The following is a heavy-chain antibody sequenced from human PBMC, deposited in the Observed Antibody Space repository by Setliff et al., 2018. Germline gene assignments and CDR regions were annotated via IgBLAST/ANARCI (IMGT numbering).Heavy chain of an antibody. CDR3: TSSIVVVPATRPHMDV. CDR1: GITFSSFW. CDR2: IKLYGSEE. D-gene: IGHD2-2*01. Sequence: GGSLRLSCGVSGITFSSFWMSCVRQAPGKGLELVANIKLYGSEEYYVDSMKGRFTISRDNAKNSLFLHMKSLNVDDTAVYSCTSSIVVVPATRPHMDVWGKGITVTVSS. J-gene: IGHJ6*03. V-gene: IGHV3-7*01.